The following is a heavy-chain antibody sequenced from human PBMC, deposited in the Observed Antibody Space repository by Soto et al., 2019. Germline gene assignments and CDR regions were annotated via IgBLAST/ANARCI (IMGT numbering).Heavy chain of an antibody. Sequence: QVELQESGPGLVKPSQTLSLTCTVSGGSISSGGYYWSWVRQHPGKGLEWIGYIYDSGSTYYNPSLKIRVTISIDTSKNQFSLKLTSVTAADTAVYYCASQATGWYPDYWGQATLVTVSS. J-gene: IGHJ4*02. CDR2: IYDSGST. V-gene: IGHV4-31*03. CDR1: GGSISSGGYY. CDR3: ASQATGWYPDY. D-gene: IGHD6-19*01.